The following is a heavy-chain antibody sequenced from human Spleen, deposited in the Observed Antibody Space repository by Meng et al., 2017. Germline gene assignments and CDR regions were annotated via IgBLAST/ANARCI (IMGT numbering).Heavy chain of an antibody. Sequence: ASVKVSCKASGYTFTSYYMHWVRQAPGQGLEWMGRINPNSGGTNYAQKFQGRVTMTRDTSISTAYMELSRLRSDDTAVYYCATLNSYYYDGSGYYSNWFDPWGQGTLVTVSS. J-gene: IGHJ5*02. V-gene: IGHV1-2*06. CDR3: ATLNSYYYDGSGYYSNWFDP. CDR2: INPNSGGT. CDR1: GYTFTSYY. D-gene: IGHD3-22*01.